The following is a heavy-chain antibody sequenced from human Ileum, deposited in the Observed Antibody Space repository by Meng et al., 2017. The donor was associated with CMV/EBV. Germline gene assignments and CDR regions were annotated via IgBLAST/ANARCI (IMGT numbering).Heavy chain of an antibody. CDR3: AKLPRKAATYFDY. J-gene: IGHJ4*02. D-gene: IGHD6-25*01. CDR2: IYGAASSI. V-gene: IGHV3-23*03. CDR1: GFTFGSYA. Sequence: GGSLRLSCEASGFTFGSYAMSWVRQAPGKGLEWVSVIYGAASSIYYADSVKGRFTISRDDSKNTLYLQMNALRAEDTAFYYCAKLPRKAATYFDYWGQGTLVTVSS.